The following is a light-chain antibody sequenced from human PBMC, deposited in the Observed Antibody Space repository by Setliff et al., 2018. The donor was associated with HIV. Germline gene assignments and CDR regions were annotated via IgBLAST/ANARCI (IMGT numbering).Light chain of an antibody. CDR3: QSFDNYFSDSRL. V-gene: IGLV1-40*01. Sequence: HSALTQPPSVSGAPGQTVTISCTGTSSNIGAGFDVNWYQQFPGTAPKLLIYGDNNRPSGVPDRFSGAKSGTSASLAITGLQTEDEADYYCQSFDNYFSDSRLFGGGTKVTVL. CDR2: GDN. J-gene: IGLJ3*02. CDR1: SSNIGAGFD.